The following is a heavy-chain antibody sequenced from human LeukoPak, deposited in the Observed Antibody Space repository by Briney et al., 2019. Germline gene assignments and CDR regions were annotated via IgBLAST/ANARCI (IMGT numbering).Heavy chain of an antibody. D-gene: IGHD6-13*01. CDR3: ARRRGWKQQLVYFDI. CDR1: GGSISSYY. V-gene: IGHV4-59*08. CDR2: LFHGGTP. J-gene: IGHJ4*02. Sequence: PSETLSLTCTVSGGSISSYYWSWIRQPPGKGLEWIGYLFHGGTPRYNPSLKSRVTISADTSKNQFFLTLDSTTAADTALYYCARRRGWKQQLVYFDIWGQGTLAIVSS.